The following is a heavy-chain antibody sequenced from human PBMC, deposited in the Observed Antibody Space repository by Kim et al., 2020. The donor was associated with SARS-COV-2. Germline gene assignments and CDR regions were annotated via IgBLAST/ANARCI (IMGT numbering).Heavy chain of an antibody. CDR1: GFTFSSYG. D-gene: IGHD2-2*01. CDR2: ISYDGSNK. Sequence: GGSLRLSCAASGFTFSSYGMHWVRQAPGKGLEWVAVISYDGSNKYYADSVKGRFTISRDNSKNTLYLQMNSLRAEDTAVYYCAKVYQPLFVVTLYFDYWGQGTLVTVSS. CDR3: AKVYQPLFVVTLYFDY. J-gene: IGHJ4*02. V-gene: IGHV3-30*18.